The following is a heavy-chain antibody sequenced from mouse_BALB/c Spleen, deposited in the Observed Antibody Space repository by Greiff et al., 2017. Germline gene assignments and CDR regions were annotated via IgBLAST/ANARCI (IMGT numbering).Heavy chain of an antibody. V-gene: IGHV3-6*02. CDR3: ARDGGSFDY. J-gene: IGHJ2*01. Sequence: DVKLQESGPGLVKPSQSLSLTCSVTGYSITSGYYWNWIRQFPGNKLEWMGYISYDGSNNYNPSLKNRISITRDTSKNQFFLKLNSVTTEDTATYYCARDGGSFDYWGQGTTLTVSS. CDR2: ISYDGSN. CDR1: GYSITSGYY.